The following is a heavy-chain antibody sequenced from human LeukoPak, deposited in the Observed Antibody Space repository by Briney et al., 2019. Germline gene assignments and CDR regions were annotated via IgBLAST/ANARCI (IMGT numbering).Heavy chain of an antibody. V-gene: IGHV4-59*01. Sequence: SETLSLTCTVSGGSISSYYWSWIRQPSGKGLEWIGYIYYSGSTNYNPSLKSRVTISVDTSKNQFSLKLSSVTAADTAVYYCARDLLWFGELSYGMDVWGQGTTVTVSS. CDR3: ARDLLWFGELSYGMDV. CDR2: IYYSGST. D-gene: IGHD3-10*01. CDR1: GGSISSYY. J-gene: IGHJ6*02.